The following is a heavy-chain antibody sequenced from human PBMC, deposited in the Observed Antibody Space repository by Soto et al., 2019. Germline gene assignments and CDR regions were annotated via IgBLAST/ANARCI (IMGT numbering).Heavy chain of an antibody. CDR1: GGSISSYY. CDR3: ARDTYGDSGSYYYYYGMDV. D-gene: IGHD4-17*01. V-gene: IGHV4-59*01. J-gene: IGHJ6*02. CDR2: IYYSGST. Sequence: SETLSLTCTVSGGSISSYYWSWIRQPPGKGLEWIGYIYYSGSTNYNPSLKSRVTISVDTSKNQFSLKLSSVTAADTAVYYCARDTYGDSGSYYYYYGMDVWVQGTSVTVSS.